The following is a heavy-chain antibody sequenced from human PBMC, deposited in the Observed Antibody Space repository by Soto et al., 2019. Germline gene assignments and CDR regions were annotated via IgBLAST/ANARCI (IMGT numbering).Heavy chain of an antibody. D-gene: IGHD2-21*01. CDR3: ASVVNATLPFDY. Sequence: SVKVSCKASGGTFSSYAISWVRQAPGQGLEWMGGIIPIFGTANYAQKFQGRVTITADKSTSTAYMELSSLRPEDTAVYYCASVVNATLPFDYWGQGTLVAVYS. J-gene: IGHJ4*02. V-gene: IGHV1-69*06. CDR2: IIPIFGTA. CDR1: GGTFSSYA.